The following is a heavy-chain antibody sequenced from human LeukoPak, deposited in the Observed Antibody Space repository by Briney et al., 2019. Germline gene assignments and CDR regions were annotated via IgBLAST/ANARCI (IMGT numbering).Heavy chain of an antibody. J-gene: IGHJ4*02. CDR1: GFTLSNYW. Sequence: GGSLRLSCAASGFTLSNYWMSWVRQAPGKVLEWVANIKQDGSEKYYVDSVKGRFTISRDNAKKSLYLQMNSLRAEDTALYYCARDKDPYGAGSYWLWGQGTLVTVSS. D-gene: IGHD3-10*01. CDR2: IKQDGSEK. CDR3: ARDKDPYGAGSYWL. V-gene: IGHV3-7*05.